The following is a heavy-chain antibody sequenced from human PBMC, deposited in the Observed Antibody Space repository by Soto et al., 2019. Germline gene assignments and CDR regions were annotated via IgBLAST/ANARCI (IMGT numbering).Heavy chain of an antibody. J-gene: IGHJ4*02. CDR1: GFTFSIAW. CDR2: IKSKTDGGAT. Sequence: EVQLVESGGGLVEPGGSLRLSCAASGFTFSIAWMSWVRQAPGKGLEWVGRIKSKTDGGATDYAAPVKGRFTISRDDSNNTLWLQMNSLKTEDTAVYYCTVYGGNGAFDSWGQGTLVTVSS. V-gene: IGHV3-15*01. CDR3: TVYGGNGAFDS. D-gene: IGHD4-17*01.